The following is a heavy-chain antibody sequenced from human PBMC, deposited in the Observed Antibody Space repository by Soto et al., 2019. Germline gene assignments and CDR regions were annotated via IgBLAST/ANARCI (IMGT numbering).Heavy chain of an antibody. CDR3: AREVTVFGVVIGVDP. Sequence: QVQLVQSGAEVKKPGASVKVSCKTSGYSFTLYNIIWVRQAPGQGLEWVGWISTHNGNTNYGQKVQGRVTMTTDTPTSTAYMELRSLRSDDTAVYYCAREVTVFGVVIGVDPWGQGTLVTVSS. CDR1: GYSFTLYN. J-gene: IGHJ5*02. V-gene: IGHV1-18*01. D-gene: IGHD3-3*01. CDR2: ISTHNGNT.